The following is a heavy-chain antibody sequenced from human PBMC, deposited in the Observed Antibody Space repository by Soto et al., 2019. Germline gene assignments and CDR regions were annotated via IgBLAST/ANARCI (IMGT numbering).Heavy chain of an antibody. V-gene: IGHV4-39*01. Sequence: SETLSLTCTVSGGSISSSIYYWGWIRQPPGKGLEWIGSMYYSGSTYYNPSLKSRVTISVDTSKNHFSLKLSSVTAADTAVYYCARQFRFLEWLSTTNYYYGMDVWGQGATVTVSS. J-gene: IGHJ6*02. CDR3: ARQFRFLEWLSTTNYYYGMDV. CDR2: MYYSGST. CDR1: GGSISSSIYY. D-gene: IGHD3-3*01.